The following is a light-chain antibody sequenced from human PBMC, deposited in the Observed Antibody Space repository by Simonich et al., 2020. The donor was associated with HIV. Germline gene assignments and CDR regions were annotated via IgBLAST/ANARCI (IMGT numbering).Light chain of an antibody. CDR3: QQYYSTPIT. V-gene: IGKV1-NL1*01. CDR1: QGISNS. CDR2: AAS. J-gene: IGKJ5*01. Sequence: DIQMTQSPSSVSASVGDRVTITCRASQGISNSLAWYQQKPGKAPKLLLYAASRLETGVPSRFSGSGSGTDYILTITSLQPEDFATYYCQQYYSTPITFGQGTRLEIK.